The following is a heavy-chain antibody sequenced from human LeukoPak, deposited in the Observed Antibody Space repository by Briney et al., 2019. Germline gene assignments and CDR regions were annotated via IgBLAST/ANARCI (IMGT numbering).Heavy chain of an antibody. CDR2: IRSKAYGGTT. Sequence: GGSLRLSCTASGFTFGDYAMSWVRQAPGKGLEWVGFIRSKAYGGTTEYAASVRGRFTISRDDSKGIAYLQMNSLKTEDTAVYYCTRRGGWYSDYWGQGTPVTVSS. J-gene: IGHJ4*02. D-gene: IGHD6-19*01. CDR1: GFTFGDYA. V-gene: IGHV3-49*04. CDR3: TRRGGWYSDY.